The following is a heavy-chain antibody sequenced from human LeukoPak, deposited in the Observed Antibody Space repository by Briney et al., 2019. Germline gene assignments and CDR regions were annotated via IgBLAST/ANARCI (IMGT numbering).Heavy chain of an antibody. CDR1: GYTLTSYG. Sequence: ASVKVSCKASGYTLTSYGISWVRQAPGQGLEWMGWISTHNGNTKYAQKVQGRVTMTTDTSTSTVYMELRSLRYDDTAVYYCARDLRGGSYYLDSWDQGTLVTVSS. CDR3: ARDLRGGSYYLDS. J-gene: IGHJ4*02. V-gene: IGHV1-18*01. D-gene: IGHD1-26*01. CDR2: ISTHNGNT.